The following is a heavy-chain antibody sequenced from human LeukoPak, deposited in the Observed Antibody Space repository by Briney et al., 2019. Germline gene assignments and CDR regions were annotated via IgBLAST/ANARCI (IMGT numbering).Heavy chain of an antibody. V-gene: IGHV3-21*06. J-gene: IGHJ6*03. CDR1: GFTFSSYS. CDR2: ITSRSSYI. Sequence: GGSLRLSCGASGFTFSSYSMNWVRQAPGKGLEWVASITSRSSYIYYAASVKGRFTISRDNAKNSLYLQMNSLSAEDTAVYYCARDFRAVAESYYYYYMDVWGKGTTVTVSS. D-gene: IGHD6-19*01. CDR3: ARDFRAVAESYYYYYMDV.